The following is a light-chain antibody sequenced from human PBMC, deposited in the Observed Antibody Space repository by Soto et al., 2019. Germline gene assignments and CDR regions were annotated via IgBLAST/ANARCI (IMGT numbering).Light chain of an antibody. V-gene: IGKV1-27*01. Sequence: DIQMTQSPSSLSASVGDSVTITCRASQGINNYLAWYQQKPGKVPVLLIYSASTLKPGIPSRFSGSGAGTDFTLTISSLQPEDFATYYCQKYDSAPRTFGQGTKVDMK. J-gene: IGKJ1*01. CDR3: QKYDSAPRT. CDR2: SAS. CDR1: QGINNY.